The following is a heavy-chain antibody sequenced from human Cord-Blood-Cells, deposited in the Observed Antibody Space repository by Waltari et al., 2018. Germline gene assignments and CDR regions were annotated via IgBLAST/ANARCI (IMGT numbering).Heavy chain of an antibody. D-gene: IGHD4-17*01. V-gene: IGHV4-4*07. CDR3: ARMGRGGDSY. CDR2: IYTSGST. CDR1: GGSISSYY. Sequence: QVQLQESGPGLVKPSETLSLTCTVSGGSISSYYGSWIRQPAGKGLVWIGRIYTSGSTTYNPSLKSRVTMSVDPSKNQFSLKLSSVTAADTAVYYCARMGRGGDSYWGQGTLVTVSS. J-gene: IGHJ4*02.